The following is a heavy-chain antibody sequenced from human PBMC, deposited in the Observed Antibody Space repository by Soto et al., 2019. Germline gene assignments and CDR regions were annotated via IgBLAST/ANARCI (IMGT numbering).Heavy chain of an antibody. CDR2: IRSKANSYAT. J-gene: IGHJ4*02. D-gene: IGHD5-12*01. CDR1: GFTFSGSA. V-gene: IGHV3-73*01. Sequence: PGGSLRLSCAASGFTFSGSAMHWVRQASGKGLEWVGRIRSKANSYATAYAASVKGRFTISRDDSKNTAYLQMNSLRAEDTAVYYCAKSTYWMATINYWGQGTLVTVSS. CDR3: AKSTYWMATINY.